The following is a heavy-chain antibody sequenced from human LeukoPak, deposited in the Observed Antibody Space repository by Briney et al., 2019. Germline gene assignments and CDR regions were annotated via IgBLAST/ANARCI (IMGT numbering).Heavy chain of an antibody. V-gene: IGHV3-30-3*01. Sequence: GSLRLSCAASGFTFSSYAMHWVRQAPGKGLEWVAVISYDGSNKYYADSVKGRFTISRDNSKNTLYLQMNSLRAEDTAVYYCARDLYDYVWGPGYYYGMDVWGQGTTVTVSS. CDR3: ARDLYDYVWGPGYYYGMDV. CDR1: GFTFSSYA. D-gene: IGHD3-16*01. CDR2: ISYDGSNK. J-gene: IGHJ6*02.